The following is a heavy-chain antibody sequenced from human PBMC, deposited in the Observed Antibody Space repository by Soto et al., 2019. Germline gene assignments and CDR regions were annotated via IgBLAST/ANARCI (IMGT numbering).Heavy chain of an antibody. CDR1: GYTFTSYG. J-gene: IGHJ5*02. CDR2: ISAYNGNT. V-gene: IGHV1-18*01. D-gene: IGHD4-17*01. CDR3: ARDTPTVTKGGGWFDP. Sequence: QVQLVQSGAEVKKPGASVKVSCKASGYTFTSYGISWVRQAPGQGLEWMGWISAYNGNTDYAQQLQGRVTMTTDTSTSTAYMELRSLRSDDTAVYYCARDTPTVTKGGGWFDPWGQGTLVTVSS.